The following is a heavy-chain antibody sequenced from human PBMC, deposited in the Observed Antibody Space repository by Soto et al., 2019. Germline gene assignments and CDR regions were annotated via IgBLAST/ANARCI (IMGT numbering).Heavy chain of an antibody. V-gene: IGHV4-4*02. CDR1: GGCISRSNW. CDR2: IYHSGST. J-gene: IGHJ4*02. CDR3: ARRYGYSFDY. Sequence: SETRCVTWAVSGGCISRSNWWGWVRQPPGKGLEWIGEIYHSGSTNYNPSLKSRVTISVDKSKNQFSLKLSSVTAADTAVYYCARRYGYSFDYWGQGTLVTVS. D-gene: IGHD1-1*01.